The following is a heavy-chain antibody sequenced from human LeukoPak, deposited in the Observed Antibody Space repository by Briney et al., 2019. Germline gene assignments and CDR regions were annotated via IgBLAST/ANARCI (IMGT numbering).Heavy chain of an antibody. CDR2: INPNSGGT. Sequence: ASVKVSCKASGYTFTGYYMHWVRQALGQGLEWMGWINPNSGGTNYAQKFQGRVTMTRDTSISTAYMELSRLRSDDTAVYYCARDACSSTSCSIYYFDYWGQGTLVTVSS. CDR1: GYTFTGYY. D-gene: IGHD2-2*01. CDR3: ARDACSSTSCSIYYFDY. J-gene: IGHJ4*02. V-gene: IGHV1-2*02.